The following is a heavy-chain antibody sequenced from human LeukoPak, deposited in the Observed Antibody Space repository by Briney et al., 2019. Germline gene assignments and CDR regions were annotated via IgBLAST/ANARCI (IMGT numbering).Heavy chain of an antibody. CDR1: GFSLSSYS. CDR3: ARDFGLSAF. CDR2: ISSNARAI. D-gene: IGHD3-10*01. V-gene: IGHV3-48*02. J-gene: IGHJ1*01. Sequence: GSLRLSCVASGFSLSSYSMNWVRQAPGRGLEWISYISSNARAIHYADSVKGRFTISRDNAKNSLYLQMNSLRDEDTAVYYCARDFGLSAFWGQGTLVTVSS.